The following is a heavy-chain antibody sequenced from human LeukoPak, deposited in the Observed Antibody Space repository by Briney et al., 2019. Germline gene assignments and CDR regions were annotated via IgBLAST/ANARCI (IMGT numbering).Heavy chain of an antibody. CDR3: ARDAYNSYDY. Sequence: GGSLRLSRVASGFTFSTYYMHWVRQAPGKGLEWVSCITSSGTDMYYADSVRGRFTISRDNAKNSLYLEINSLRVEDTAVYYCARDAYNSYDYWGQGTLVTVSS. D-gene: IGHD5-24*01. J-gene: IGHJ4*02. CDR1: GFTFSTYY. CDR2: ITSSGTDM. V-gene: IGHV3-21*01.